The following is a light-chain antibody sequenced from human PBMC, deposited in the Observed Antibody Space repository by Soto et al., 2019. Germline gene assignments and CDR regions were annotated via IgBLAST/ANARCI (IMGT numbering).Light chain of an antibody. V-gene: IGLV4-69*01. CDR2: VNSDGSH. CDR1: SGHNTYA. Sequence: QPVLTQSPSASDSLGASVKLTCTLISGHNTYAVAWHQQQPEKSPRYLMKVNSDGSHIKGDGTPDRFSGSSSGAERYLTISSLQSEDEADYYCQTWGTDVVFGGGTKLTVL. CDR3: QTWGTDVV. J-gene: IGLJ2*01.